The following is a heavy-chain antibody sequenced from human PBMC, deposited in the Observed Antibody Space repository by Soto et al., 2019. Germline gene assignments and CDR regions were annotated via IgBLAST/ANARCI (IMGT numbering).Heavy chain of an antibody. D-gene: IGHD2-2*01. CDR2: VHTSGSSNTGST. V-gene: IGHV4-4*07. CDR1: GGSISSYY. Sequence: SETLSLTCTVAGGSISSYYCSWIRQPAGKGLEWIGRVHTSGSSNTGSTKYNPAFKSRVTMSVDLSKNQFSLKLTSLTAADTAVYYCASRYCTTTSCYDNWFDPWGQGTLVTVSS. J-gene: IGHJ5*02. CDR3: ASRYCTTTSCYDNWFDP.